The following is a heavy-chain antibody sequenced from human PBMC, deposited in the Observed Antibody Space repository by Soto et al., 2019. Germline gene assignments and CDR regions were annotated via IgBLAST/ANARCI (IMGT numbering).Heavy chain of an antibody. CDR2: IIPIFGTA. CDR3: AREKIGALPGYYYYGMDV. CDR1: GGTFSSYA. D-gene: IGHD1-26*01. V-gene: IGHV1-69*13. Sequence: SVKVSCKASGGTFSSYAISWVRQAPGQGLESMGGIIPIFGTANYAQKFQGRVTITADESTSTAYMELSSLRSEDTAVYYCAREKIGALPGYYYYGMDVWGQGTTVTVSS. J-gene: IGHJ6*02.